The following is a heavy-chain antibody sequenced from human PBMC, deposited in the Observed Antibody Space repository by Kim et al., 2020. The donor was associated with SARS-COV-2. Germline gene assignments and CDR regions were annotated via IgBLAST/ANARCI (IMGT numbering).Heavy chain of an antibody. CDR3: AKDRRVVAASFDYGMDV. CDR1: GFTFDDYA. V-gene: IGHV3-9*01. J-gene: IGHJ6*02. Sequence: GGSLRLSCAASGFTFDDYAMHWVRQAPGKGLEWVSGISWNSGSIGYAASVKGRFTISRDNAKNSLYLQMTSLRAEDTALYYCAKDRRVVAASFDYGMDVWGQGTTVTVSS. CDR2: ISWNSGSI. D-gene: IGHD2-15*01.